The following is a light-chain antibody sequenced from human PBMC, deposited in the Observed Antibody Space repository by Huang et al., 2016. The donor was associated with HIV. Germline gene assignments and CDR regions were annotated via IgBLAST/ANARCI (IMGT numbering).Light chain of an antibody. V-gene: IGKV1-17*03. CDR2: AAS. CDR3: LQHHAYPRT. J-gene: IGKJ1*01. CDR1: QAISNY. Sequence: DIQMTQSPSAMSASVGDKVTITCRASQAISNYLVWFQQKPGRAPKRLIYAASSLQSGVPARFSGSGYGTNFTLTISSLQPEDLATYYCLQHHAYPRTFGPGTKVEV.